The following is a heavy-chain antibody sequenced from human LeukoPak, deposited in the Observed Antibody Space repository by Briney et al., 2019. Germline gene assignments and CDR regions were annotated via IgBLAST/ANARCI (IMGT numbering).Heavy chain of an antibody. CDR3: ARHHYYDSSGYYYYFDY. D-gene: IGHD3-22*01. V-gene: IGHV4-59*08. J-gene: IGHJ4*02. CDR2: IYYSGSI. Sequence: PSETLSLTCTVSGASISSYYWSWIRQPPGKGLEWIGDIYYSGSIKYNPSLKSRVTMSVDTSKNQFSLKLSSVTAADTAVYYCARHHYYDSSGYYYYFDYWGQGTLVTVSS. CDR1: GASISSYY.